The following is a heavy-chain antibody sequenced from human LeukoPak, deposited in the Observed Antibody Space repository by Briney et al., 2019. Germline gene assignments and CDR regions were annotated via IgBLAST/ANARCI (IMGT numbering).Heavy chain of an antibody. CDR1: GFTFSSYG. V-gene: IGHV3-33*01. CDR2: IWYDGSNK. CDR3: ARGVIAAAGIVDY. J-gene: IGHJ4*02. Sequence: GESLQISCAASGFTFSSYGMHWVRPAPGKGLGWVAVIWYDGSNKYYADSVKGRFTISRDNSKNTLYLQMNSLRAEDTAVYYCARGVIAAAGIVDYWGQGTLVTVSS. D-gene: IGHD6-13*01.